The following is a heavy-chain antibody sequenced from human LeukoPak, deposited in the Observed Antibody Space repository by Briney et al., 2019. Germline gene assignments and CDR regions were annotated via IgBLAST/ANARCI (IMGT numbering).Heavy chain of an antibody. CDR2: IRYDGSNK. V-gene: IGHV3-30*02. Sequence: PGGSLRLSCAASGFTFSSYGMHWVRQAPGKGLEWVAFIRYDGSNKYYAGSVKGRFTISRDNAKNSLYLQMNSLRAEDTAVYYCARLRSSSSAPAFDIWGQGTMVTVSS. CDR1: GFTFSSYG. J-gene: IGHJ3*02. D-gene: IGHD6-6*01. CDR3: ARLRSSSSAPAFDI.